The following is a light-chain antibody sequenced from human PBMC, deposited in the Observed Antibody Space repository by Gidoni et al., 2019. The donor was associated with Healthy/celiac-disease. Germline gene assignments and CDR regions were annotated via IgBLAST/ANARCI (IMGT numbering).Light chain of an antibody. V-gene: IGLV3-1*01. J-gene: IGLJ3*02. CDR3: QAWDSSSVV. CDR2: QAS. CDR1: KLGDKY. Sequence: SYELTQPPSASVSPGQTASITCSGDKLGDKYACWYQQKPGQSPVLVIYQASKRPSGIPERFSGSNSGNTATLTISGTQAMDEADYYCQAWDSSSVVFGGGTKLTVL.